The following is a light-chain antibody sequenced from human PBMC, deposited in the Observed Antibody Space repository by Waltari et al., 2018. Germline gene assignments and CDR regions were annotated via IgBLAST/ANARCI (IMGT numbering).Light chain of an antibody. CDR1: SSDVGGYNY. Sequence: QSALTQPPSASGSPGQSVTISCTGTSSDVGGYNYVSWYQHHPGKAPKLMIYEVSKRPPGVPDRFSGSKSGNTASLTVSGLQAEDEADYYCISYAGFNNFVVFGGGTSVTVL. CDR3: ISYAGFNNFVV. V-gene: IGLV2-8*01. CDR2: EVS. J-gene: IGLJ2*01.